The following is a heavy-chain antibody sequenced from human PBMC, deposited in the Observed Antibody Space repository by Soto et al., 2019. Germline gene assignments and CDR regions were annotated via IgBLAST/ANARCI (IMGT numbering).Heavy chain of an antibody. Sequence: QVQRMESGGGVVQPGKSLRLSCAASGFTFSSYAKHWARQAPGKGLEWVTVISIRGGDEYYAESVRGRFTISRDDSKNTLYLQRDSLRVEDTAVYYCARGTIVARRHLDYWGQGTLVTVSS. CDR1: GFTFSSYA. J-gene: IGHJ4*01. CDR2: ISIRGGDE. V-gene: IGHV3-30*03. CDR3: ARGTIVARRHLDY. D-gene: IGHD6-6*01.